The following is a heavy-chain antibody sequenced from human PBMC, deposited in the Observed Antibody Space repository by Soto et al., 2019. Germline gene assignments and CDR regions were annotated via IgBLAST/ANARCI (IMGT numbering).Heavy chain of an antibody. Sequence: ASVKVSCKASGGTFSSYAIRCVRQAPGQGLEWMGGIIPIFGTANYAQKFQGRVTITADESTSTAYMELSSLRSEDTAVYYCVGTAQLERRHREETLFVGGYYYYGMDVWGQGTTVTVSS. J-gene: IGHJ6*02. CDR2: IIPIFGTA. CDR1: GGTFSSYA. D-gene: IGHD1-1*01. CDR3: VGTAQLERRHREETLFVGGYYYYGMDV. V-gene: IGHV1-69*13.